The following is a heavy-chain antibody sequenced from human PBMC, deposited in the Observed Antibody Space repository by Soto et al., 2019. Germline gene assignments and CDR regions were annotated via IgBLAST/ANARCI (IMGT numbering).Heavy chain of an antibody. Sequence: SVKVSCKASGFTFTSSAVQWVRQARGQRLEWIGWIVVGSGNTNYAQKSQERVTITRDMSTSTAYMELSSLRSEDTAVYYCAADGGASGSSSYYYGRGVWGRGT. J-gene: IGHJ6*04. V-gene: IGHV1-58*01. CDR3: AADGGASGSSSYYYGRGV. D-gene: IGHD1-26*01. CDR1: GFTFTSSA. CDR2: IVVGSGNT.